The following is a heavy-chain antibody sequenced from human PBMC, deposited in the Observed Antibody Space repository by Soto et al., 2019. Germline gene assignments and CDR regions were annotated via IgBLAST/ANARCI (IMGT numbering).Heavy chain of an antibody. CDR2: VSGYNGNT. V-gene: IGHV1-18*01. Sequence: QVQLVQSGAEVKKPGASVKVSCKASGYTFTTYGISSVRQAPGQGLEWMGWVSGYNGNTKYAQKFQGRVTMTTDTATATAYMELRSLRSADTAVYYCAKGYNYGYGDYWGLGTRVTVSS. CDR3: AKGYNYGYGDY. J-gene: IGHJ4*02. D-gene: IGHD5-18*01. CDR1: GYTFTTYG.